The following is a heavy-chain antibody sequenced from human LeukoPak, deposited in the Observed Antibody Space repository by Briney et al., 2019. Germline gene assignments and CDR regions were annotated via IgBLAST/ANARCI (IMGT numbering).Heavy chain of an antibody. Sequence: ASVKVSCKASGYTFTSYYMHWVRQAPGQGLEWMGIINPSGGSTSYAQKFQGRVTMTRDMSTSTVYMELSSLRSEDTAVYYCARDGVRGVDGYYYYYYMDVWGKGTTVTISS. CDR2: INPSGGST. CDR1: GYTFTSYY. J-gene: IGHJ6*03. V-gene: IGHV1-46*01. D-gene: IGHD3-10*01. CDR3: ARDGVRGVDGYYYYYYMDV.